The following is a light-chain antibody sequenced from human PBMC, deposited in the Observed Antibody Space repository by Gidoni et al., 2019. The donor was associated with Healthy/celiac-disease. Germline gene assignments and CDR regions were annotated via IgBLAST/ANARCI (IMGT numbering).Light chain of an antibody. Sequence: DIQLPQSPSSLSASVGDRVTITCRASQSISSYLNWYQQKPGKAPKLLIYAASSLHSGVPSRFSGSGSGTDFTLTISSLQPEDFATYSCPQSYSTPPTFXGXTKVEI. CDR3: PQSYSTPPT. CDR1: QSISSY. J-gene: IGKJ4*01. CDR2: AAS. V-gene: IGKV1-39*01.